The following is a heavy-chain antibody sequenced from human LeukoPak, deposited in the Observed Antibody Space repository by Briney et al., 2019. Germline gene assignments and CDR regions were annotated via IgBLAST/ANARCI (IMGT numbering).Heavy chain of an antibody. Sequence: GGSLRLSCAASGFTFSSYLMSWVRQAPGKGLVWVSRINSDGSSTSYADSVKGRFTISRDNAKNTLYLQMNSLRAEDTAVYYCARDSPEGYCTNGVCSFDYWGQGTLVTVSS. CDR2: INSDGSST. V-gene: IGHV3-74*01. CDR3: ARDSPEGYCTNGVCSFDY. CDR1: GFTFSSYL. D-gene: IGHD2-8*01. J-gene: IGHJ4*02.